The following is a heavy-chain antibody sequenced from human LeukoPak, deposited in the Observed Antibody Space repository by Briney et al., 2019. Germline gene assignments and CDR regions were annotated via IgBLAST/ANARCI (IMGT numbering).Heavy chain of an antibody. CDR1: GYTFTSNY. J-gene: IGHJ6*03. CDR2: ISPSGGST. D-gene: IGHD2-21*01. CDR3: ARGLASYVDV. V-gene: IGHV1-46*01. Sequence: GASVKVSCKAFGYTFTSNYMHWVRQAPGQGLEWMAIISPSGGSTFYAQKFQGRVTMTRDMSTSTVYMELSSLRSEDTAVYYCARGLASYVDVWGKGTTVTVSS.